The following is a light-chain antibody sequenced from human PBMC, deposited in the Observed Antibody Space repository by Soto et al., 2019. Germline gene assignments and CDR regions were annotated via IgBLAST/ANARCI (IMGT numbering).Light chain of an antibody. V-gene: IGKV1-5*01. CDR2: DVS. CDR3: QQYNRYWT. CDR1: QTISSW. Sequence: DIQMTQSPSTLSVSVGDRVTITCRASQTISSWLAWYQQKPGKAPKLLIYDVSSLESGVPSSLSGSGSETEFTLTISSMIPDDFATYYCQQYNRYWTFGQGTQVDIK. J-gene: IGKJ1*01.